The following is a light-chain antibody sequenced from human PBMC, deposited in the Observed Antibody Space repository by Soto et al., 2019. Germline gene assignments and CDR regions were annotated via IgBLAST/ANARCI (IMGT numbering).Light chain of an antibody. J-gene: IGLJ3*02. V-gene: IGLV1-44*01. CDR2: NNH. CDR1: SSNIGSTT. CDR3: AAWDDSLNGVV. Sequence: QSVLTQPPSASGTPGQRVTIACSGSSSNIGSTTVKWYQQLPGTAPKLLIYNNHQRPSGVPDRFSGSKAGTSASLAISGLQSEDEADYYCAAWDDSLNGVVFGRGTKLTVL.